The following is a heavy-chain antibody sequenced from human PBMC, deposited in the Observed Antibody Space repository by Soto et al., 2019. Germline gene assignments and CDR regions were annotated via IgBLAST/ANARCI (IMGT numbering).Heavy chain of an antibody. J-gene: IGHJ6*02. Sequence: QVQRVQSGAEVTKPGASVKVSCKASGYTFTTYDINWVRQATGQGLEWLGWMSPNSGATGYAQKFQGRVTMTRDTSISTAYMELSNLRSEDTAMYFCARGVDAGVDVWGQGTTVTVSS. D-gene: IGHD1-1*01. CDR2: MSPNSGAT. CDR1: GYTFTTYD. CDR3: ARGVDAGVDV. V-gene: IGHV1-8*01.